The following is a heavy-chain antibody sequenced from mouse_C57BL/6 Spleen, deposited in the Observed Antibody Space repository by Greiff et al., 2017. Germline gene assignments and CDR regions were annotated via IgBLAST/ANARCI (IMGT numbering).Heavy chain of an antibody. J-gene: IGHJ2*01. CDR3: TRDRDGYYVGY. V-gene: IGHV1-15*01. CDR1: GYTFTDYE. Sequence: QVQLQQSGAELVRPGASVTLSCKASGYTFTDYEMHWVKQTPVHGLEWIGAIDPETGGTAYNQKFKGKAILTADKSSSTAYMELRSLTSEDSAVYYCTRDRDGYYVGYWGQGTTLTVSS. D-gene: IGHD2-3*01. CDR2: IDPETGGT.